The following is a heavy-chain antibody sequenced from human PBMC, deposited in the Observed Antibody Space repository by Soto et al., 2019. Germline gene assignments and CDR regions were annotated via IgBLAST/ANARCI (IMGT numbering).Heavy chain of an antibody. CDR1: GFTFSSYG. J-gene: IGHJ1*01. Sequence: QVQLVESGGGVVQPGRSLRLSCAASGFTFSSYGMHWVRQAPGKGLEWVAVIWYDGSNKYYADSVKGRFTISRDNSKNTLYLQTNSLRAEDTAVYYCARDGRTTVTTLYFQHWGQGTLVTVSS. CDR3: ARDGRTTVTTLYFQH. CDR2: IWYDGSNK. V-gene: IGHV3-33*01. D-gene: IGHD4-17*01.